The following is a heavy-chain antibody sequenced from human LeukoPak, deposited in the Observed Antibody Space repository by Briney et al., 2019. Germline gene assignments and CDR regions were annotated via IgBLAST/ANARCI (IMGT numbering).Heavy chain of an antibody. CDR1: GYTFTGYY. CDR3: AREGYCSGGSCVRTFDY. J-gene: IGHJ4*02. Sequence: ASVKVSCKASGYTFTGYYMHWVRQAPGQGLEWMGWINPNSGGTNYAQKFQGRVTMTRDTSISTAYMELSRLRSDDTAVYYCAREGYCSGGSCVRTFDYWGQGTPVTVSS. D-gene: IGHD2-15*01. CDR2: INPNSGGT. V-gene: IGHV1-2*02.